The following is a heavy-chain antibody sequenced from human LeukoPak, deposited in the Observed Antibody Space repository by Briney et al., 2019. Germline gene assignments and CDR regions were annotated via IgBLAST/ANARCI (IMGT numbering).Heavy chain of an antibody. CDR2: IYYSGST. J-gene: IGHJ4*02. Sequence: SETLSHTCTVSGGSISSGGYYWSWIRQHPGKGLEWIGYIYYSGSTYYNPSLKSRVTISVDTSKNQFSLKLSSVTAADTAVYYCARVAYYDSSGYQNFDYWGQGTLVTVSS. D-gene: IGHD3-22*01. CDR3: ARVAYYDSSGYQNFDY. V-gene: IGHV4-31*03. CDR1: GGSISSGGYY.